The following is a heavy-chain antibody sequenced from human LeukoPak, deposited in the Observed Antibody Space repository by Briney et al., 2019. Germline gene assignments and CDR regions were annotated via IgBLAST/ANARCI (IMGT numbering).Heavy chain of an antibody. D-gene: IGHD3-22*01. V-gene: IGHV1-69*04. CDR1: GLTLTTIY. CDR2: IIPILGIA. J-gene: IGHJ4*02. Sequence: EASVKVSCKASGLTLTTIYMHWVRQAPGQGLEWMGRIIPILGIANYAQKFQGRVTITADKSTSTAYMELSSLRSEDTAVYYCASDGIHSSGYYRPSTSHPWGYWGQGTLVTVSS. CDR3: ASDGIHSSGYYRPSTSHPWGY.